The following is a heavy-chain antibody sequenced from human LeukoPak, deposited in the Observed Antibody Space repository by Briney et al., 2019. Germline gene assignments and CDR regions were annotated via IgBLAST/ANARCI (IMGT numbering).Heavy chain of an antibody. CDR3: ARGPRISYDFWSGYYYFDY. J-gene: IGHJ4*02. D-gene: IGHD3-3*01. Sequence: SETLSLTCTVSGDSISGYFWSWIRQPPGKGLEWIGYIYHSGSTYYNPSLKSRVTISVDRSKNQFSLKLSSVTAADTAVYYCARGPRISYDFWSGYYYFDYWGQGTLVTVSS. CDR1: GDSISGYF. CDR2: IYHSGST. V-gene: IGHV4-30-2*01.